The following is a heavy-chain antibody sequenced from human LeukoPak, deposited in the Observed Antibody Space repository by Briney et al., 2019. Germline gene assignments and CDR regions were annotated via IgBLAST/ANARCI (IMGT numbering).Heavy chain of an antibody. CDR1: GGSISSSSYY. Sequence: LETLSLTCTVSGGSISSSSYYWGWLRQPPGKGLEWIGSIYYSGSTYYNPSLKSRVTISVDTSKNQFSLKLSSVTAADTAVYYCARHVSDYYDSSGYYYHNWFDPWGQGTLVTVSS. J-gene: IGHJ5*02. CDR3: ARHVSDYYDSSGYYYHNWFDP. CDR2: IYYSGST. D-gene: IGHD3-22*01. V-gene: IGHV4-39*01.